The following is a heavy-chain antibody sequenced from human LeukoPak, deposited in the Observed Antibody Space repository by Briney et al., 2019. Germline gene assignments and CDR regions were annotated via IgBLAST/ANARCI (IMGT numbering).Heavy chain of an antibody. CDR3: AKDGRVGYSSSWSNY. CDR2: ISGTGGST. CDR1: GFTFSSYA. Sequence: GGSLRLSCAAPGFTFSSYAMSWVRQAPGKGLDWVSAISGTGGSTHYADSVKGRFTISRDNSKNTLYLQMNSLRAEDTAVYYCAKDGRVGYSSSWSNYWGQGTLVTVSS. D-gene: IGHD6-13*01. J-gene: IGHJ4*02. V-gene: IGHV3-23*01.